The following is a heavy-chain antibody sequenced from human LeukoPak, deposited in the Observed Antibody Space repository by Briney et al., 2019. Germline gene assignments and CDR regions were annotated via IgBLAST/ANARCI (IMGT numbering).Heavy chain of an antibody. CDR1: GFTFSSYS. V-gene: IGHV3-21*01. J-gene: IGHJ4*02. D-gene: IGHD3-3*01. CDR2: ISSSSSYI. CDR3: ARAPLYDFWSGYPGYYFDY. Sequence: GGSLRLSCAASGFTFSSYSMNWVRQAPGKGLEWVSSISSSSSYIYYADSVKGRFTISRDNAKNSLYLQMNSLRAEDTAVYYCARAPLYDFWSGYPGYYFDYWGQGTLVTVSS.